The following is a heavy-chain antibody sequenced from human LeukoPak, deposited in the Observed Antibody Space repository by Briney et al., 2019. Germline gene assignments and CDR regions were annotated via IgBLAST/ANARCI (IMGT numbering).Heavy chain of an antibody. CDR3: ARGSLVRWLQWTE. V-gene: IGHV5-51*01. D-gene: IGHD5-24*01. Sequence: GESLKISCKGSGYSFTSYWIGWVRQMPGKGLEWMGIIYPGDSDTRYSPSFQGQVTISADKSISTAYLQWGSLKASDTAMYYCARGSLVRWLQWTEWGQGTLVTVSS. J-gene: IGHJ4*02. CDR1: GYSFTSYW. CDR2: IYPGDSDT.